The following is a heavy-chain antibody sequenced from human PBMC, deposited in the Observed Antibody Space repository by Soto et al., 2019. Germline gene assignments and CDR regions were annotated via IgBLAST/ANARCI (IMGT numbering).Heavy chain of an antibody. CDR3: ARVGYCSSTSCYYYYYYGMDV. V-gene: IGHV1-69*13. J-gene: IGHJ6*02. Sequence: SVKVSCKASGGTFSSYAISWVRQAPGQGLEWMGGIIPIFGTANYAQKFQGRVTITADESTSTAYMELSSLRSEDTAVYYCARVGYCSSTSCYYYYYYGMDVWGQGTTVTVSS. D-gene: IGHD2-2*01. CDR2: IIPIFGTA. CDR1: GGTFSSYA.